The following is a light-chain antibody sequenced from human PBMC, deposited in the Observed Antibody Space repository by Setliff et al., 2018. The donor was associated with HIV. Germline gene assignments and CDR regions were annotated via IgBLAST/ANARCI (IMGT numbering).Light chain of an antibody. V-gene: IGLV1-47*01. J-gene: IGLJ2*01. CDR2: RDT. CDR3: ATWDDNLSTV. Sequence: QSVLTQPPPVSGTPGQRVTIPCSGSSSNIGKEFVNWYQQFPGTAPKLLIYRDTQRPSGVPDRFSGSKSGTSASLAISGLRSEDEAEYFCATWDDNLSTVFGGGTKVTVL. CDR1: SSNIGKEF.